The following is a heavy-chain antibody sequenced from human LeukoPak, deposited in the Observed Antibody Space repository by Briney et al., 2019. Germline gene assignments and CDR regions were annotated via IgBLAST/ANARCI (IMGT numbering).Heavy chain of an antibody. CDR1: GYTFSSYS. J-gene: IGHJ6*03. CDR3: ASIAVAGTGDYYYMDV. V-gene: IGHV3-48*04. D-gene: IGHD6-19*01. Sequence: GWSLRLSCLASGYTFSSYSMNWVRQAPGNALEWLSYISSSGSTIYYADSVKGRFTISRGNAKNSLYLQMNSLRAEDKAVYYCASIAVAGTGDYYYMDVWGKGTTVTVSS. CDR2: ISSSGSTI.